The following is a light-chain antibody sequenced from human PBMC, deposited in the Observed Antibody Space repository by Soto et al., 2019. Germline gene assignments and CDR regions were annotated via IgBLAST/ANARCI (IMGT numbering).Light chain of an antibody. Sequence: EIVMTHSPATLSVSPGERATLSCRASRSGRSNLAWYQQKPGQAPRVLIYGASTRATGIPARFSGSGSGTEFTLTISSLQSEDFAVYYCQQYNNWPPWTFGQGTKVEIK. V-gene: IGKV3-15*01. CDR1: RSGRSN. CDR2: GAS. CDR3: QQYNNWPPWT. J-gene: IGKJ1*01.